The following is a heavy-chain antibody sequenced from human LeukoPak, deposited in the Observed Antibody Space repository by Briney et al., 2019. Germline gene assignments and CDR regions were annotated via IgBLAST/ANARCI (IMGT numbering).Heavy chain of an antibody. J-gene: IGHJ4*02. CDR3: AKDQAGATSRGFDY. CDR1: GFTFSSYG. CDR2: IWYGGSNK. D-gene: IGHD1-26*01. V-gene: IGHV3-30*02. Sequence: GGSLRLSCAASGFTFSSYGMHWVRQASGKGLEWVAVIWYGGSNKYYADSVKGRFTISRDNSKNTLYLQMNSLRAEDTAVYYCAKDQAGATSRGFDYWGQGTLVTVSS.